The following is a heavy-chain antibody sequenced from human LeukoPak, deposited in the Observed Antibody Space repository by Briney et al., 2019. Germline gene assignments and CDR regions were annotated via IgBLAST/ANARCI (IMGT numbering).Heavy chain of an antibody. Sequence: GIXYXGDSDARYSPSFQGQVTISADKSISTAYLHWSSLKASDTAMYYCARNPRGTTGTTLAYFDYWGQGSLVTVSS. V-gene: IGHV5-51*01. D-gene: IGHD1-1*01. CDR2: XYXGDSDA. J-gene: IGHJ4*02. CDR3: ARNPRGTTGTTLAYFDY.